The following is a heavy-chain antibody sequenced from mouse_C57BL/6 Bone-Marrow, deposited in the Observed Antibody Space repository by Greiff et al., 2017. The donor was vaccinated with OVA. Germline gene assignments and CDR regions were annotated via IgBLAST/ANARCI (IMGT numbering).Heavy chain of an antibody. V-gene: IGHV1-77*01. CDR2: IGPGSGST. D-gene: IGHD1-1*01. Sequence: VQRVESGAELVKPGASVKISCKASGYTFTDYYINWVKQRPGQGLEWIGKIGPGSGSTYYNEKFKGKATLTADKSSSTAYMQLSSLTSEDSAVYFCARCPYYYGSSYDAMDYWGQGTSVTVSS. CDR3: ARCPYYYGSSYDAMDY. J-gene: IGHJ4*01. CDR1: GYTFTDYY.